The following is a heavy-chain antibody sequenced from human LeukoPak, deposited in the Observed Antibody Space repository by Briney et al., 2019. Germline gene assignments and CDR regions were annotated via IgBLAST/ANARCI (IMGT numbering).Heavy chain of an antibody. V-gene: IGHV1-18*01. Sequence: ASVKVSCKASGYTFTSYGISWVRQAPGQGLEWMGWISAYNGNTNYAQKLQGRVTMTTDTSTSTAYMELRSLRSDDTAVYYCASEGTNSSSWRKGAYAFDIWGQGTMVTVSS. CDR1: GYTFTSYG. CDR3: ASEGTNSSSWRKGAYAFDI. CDR2: ISAYNGNT. J-gene: IGHJ3*02. D-gene: IGHD6-13*01.